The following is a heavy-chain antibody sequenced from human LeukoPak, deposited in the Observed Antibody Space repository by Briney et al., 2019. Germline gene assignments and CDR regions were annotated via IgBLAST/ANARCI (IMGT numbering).Heavy chain of an antibody. V-gene: IGHV4-34*01. CDR3: ARASGRYFDWLQGPFDY. CDR1: GGSFSGYY. CDR2: INHRGST. J-gene: IGHJ4*02. D-gene: IGHD3-9*01. Sequence: PSETLSLTCAVYGGSFSGYYWSWIRQPPGKGLEWIGEINHRGSTNYNPSLKSRVTMLIDTSKNQFSLNLNSVTAADTAVYFCARASGRYFDWLQGPFDYWGQGSLVTVSS.